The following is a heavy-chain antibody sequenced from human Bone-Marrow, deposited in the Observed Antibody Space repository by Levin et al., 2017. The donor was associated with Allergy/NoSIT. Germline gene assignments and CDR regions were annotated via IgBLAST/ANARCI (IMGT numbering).Heavy chain of an antibody. V-gene: IGHV4-61*03. CDR1: GGSVRGDNYY. CDR2: VSYSGST. CDR3: ARDHGDSSDAFAI. J-gene: IGHJ3*02. Sequence: KASETLSLTCSVSGGSVRGDNYYWSWLRQPPGKGLEWIGYVSYSGSTTYSPSLESRVTISLGTSENHFSLRLNSLTAADTAVYYCARDHGDSSDAFAIWGPGTMVTVSS. D-gene: IGHD4-17*01.